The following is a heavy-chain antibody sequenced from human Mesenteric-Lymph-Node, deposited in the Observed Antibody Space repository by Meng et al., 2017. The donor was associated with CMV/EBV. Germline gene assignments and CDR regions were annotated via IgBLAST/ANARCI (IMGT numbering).Heavy chain of an antibody. D-gene: IGHD3-22*01. CDR3: ARVTHQYDTSGYHRYYVDR. J-gene: IGHJ4*02. V-gene: IGHV4-59*01. Sequence: SETLSLTCTVYGGSFSGYYWSWIRQPPGKGLESFGYMHYSGSANYNPSFKNRVTISVDTSRNQFSLRLRSVTAADAAVYYCARVTHQYDTSGYHRYYVDRWGQGTLVTVSS. CDR2: MHYSGSA. CDR1: GGSFSGYY.